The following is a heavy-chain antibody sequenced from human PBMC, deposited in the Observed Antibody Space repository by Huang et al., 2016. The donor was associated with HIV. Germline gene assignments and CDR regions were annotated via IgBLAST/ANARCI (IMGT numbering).Heavy chain of an antibody. Sequence: QVQLVESGGGVVQPGGSLRFSCAASGFTFSSYGMHWVRQAPGKGLEWGAFIRYDGSNKYYADSVRGRFTISRDNSKNTLYLQMNSLRAEDTAVYYCAKGSMANAFDIWGQGTMVTVSS. CDR3: AKGSMANAFDI. D-gene: IGHD3-10*01. CDR1: GFTFSSYG. V-gene: IGHV3-30*02. CDR2: IRYDGSNK. J-gene: IGHJ3*02.